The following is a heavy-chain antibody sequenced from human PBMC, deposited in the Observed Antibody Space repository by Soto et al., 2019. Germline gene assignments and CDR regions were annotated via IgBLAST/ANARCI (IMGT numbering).Heavy chain of an antibody. CDR3: ATIPVPAAKPTLDY. D-gene: IGHD2-2*01. Sequence: SETLSLTCTVSGGSISSGDYYWSWIRQPPGKGLEWIGYIYYSGSTYYNPSLKSRVTISVDTSKNQFSLKLSSVTAADTAVYYCATIPVPAAKPTLDYWGQGTLVTVSS. J-gene: IGHJ4*02. V-gene: IGHV4-30-4*01. CDR1: GGSISSGDYY. CDR2: IYYSGST.